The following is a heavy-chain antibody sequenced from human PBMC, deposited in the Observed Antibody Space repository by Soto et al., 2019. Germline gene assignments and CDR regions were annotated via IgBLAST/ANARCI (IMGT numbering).Heavy chain of an antibody. V-gene: IGHV3-48*03. CDR1: GFTFSSYE. Sequence: PGGSLRLSCAASGFTFSSYEMNWVRQAPGKGLEWVSYISSSGSTIYYADSVKGRFTISRDNAKNSLYLQMNSLRAGDTAVYYCAREXYGLYQLLNYYYYGMDVWGQGTTVTVSS. CDR3: AREXYGLYQLLNYYYYGMDV. J-gene: IGHJ6*02. D-gene: IGHD2-2*01. CDR2: ISSSGSTI.